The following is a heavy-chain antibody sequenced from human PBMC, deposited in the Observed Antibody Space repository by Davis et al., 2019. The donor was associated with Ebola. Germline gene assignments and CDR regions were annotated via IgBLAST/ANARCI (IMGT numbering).Heavy chain of an antibody. CDR3: ARRVTKSLDP. Sequence: GESLKISCQASGYRFTTYWIAWVRQMPGKGLEWMGSIYPGDSDTRYSPSFQGQVTISVDKSISTAYLQWSSLKASDTAMYYCARRVTKSLDPWGQGTLVTVSS. CDR1: GYRFTTYW. D-gene: IGHD2-21*02. V-gene: IGHV5-51*01. J-gene: IGHJ5*02. CDR2: IYPGDSDT.